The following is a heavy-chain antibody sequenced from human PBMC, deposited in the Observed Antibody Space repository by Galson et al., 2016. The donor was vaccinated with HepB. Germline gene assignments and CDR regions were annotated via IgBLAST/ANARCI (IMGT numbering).Heavy chain of an antibody. CDR3: SKDVLIVVGWYFDF. CDR2: ISGSGDTT. CDR1: GFSFSLNA. V-gene: IGHV3-23*01. D-gene: IGHD2-15*01. J-gene: IGHJ2*01. Sequence: SLRLSCAASGFSFSLNAMNWVRQAPGTGLEWIAGISGSGDTTYYADSMQDRFTISRDNSKETPYLEMSGLSADDTALYCCSKDVLIVVGWYFDFWGRGSLVSVSS.